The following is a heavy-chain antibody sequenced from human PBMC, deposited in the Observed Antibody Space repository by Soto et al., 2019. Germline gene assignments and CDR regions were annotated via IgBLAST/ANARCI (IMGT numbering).Heavy chain of an antibody. V-gene: IGHV3-74*01. CDR2: INGDGSRA. D-gene: IGHD3-10*01. CDR1: GFTFTTFSSYW. Sequence: PGGSLRLSCAASGFTFTTFSSYWMHWVRQTPGQGLVWVSRINGDGSRATYADSVKGRFTISRDNAQNTLYLQMDSLRAEDTAMYYCATSGVDSRFYDCWGQGTPVTVSS. CDR3: ATSGVDSRFYDC. J-gene: IGHJ4*02.